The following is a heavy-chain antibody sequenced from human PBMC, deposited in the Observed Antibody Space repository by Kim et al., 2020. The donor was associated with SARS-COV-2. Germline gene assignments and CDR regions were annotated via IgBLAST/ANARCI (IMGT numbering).Heavy chain of an antibody. CDR3: ARDPPRYSGYDLRSDY. V-gene: IGHV1-46*01. Sequence: ASVKVSCKASGYTFTSYYMHWVRQAPGQGLEWMGIINPSGGSTSYAQKFQGRVTMTRDTSTSTVYMELSSLRSEDTAVYYCARDPPRYSGYDLRSDYWGQGTLVTVSS. J-gene: IGHJ4*02. CDR2: INPSGGST. D-gene: IGHD5-12*01. CDR1: GYTFTSYY.